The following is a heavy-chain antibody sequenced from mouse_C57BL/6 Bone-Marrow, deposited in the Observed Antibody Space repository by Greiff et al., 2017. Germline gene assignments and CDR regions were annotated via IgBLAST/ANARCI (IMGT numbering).Heavy chain of an antibody. V-gene: IGHV7-1*01. CDR2: SRNKANDYTT. D-gene: IGHD1-1*01. CDR1: GFTFSDFY. Sequence: EVHLVESGGGLVQSGRSLRLSCATSGFTFSDFYMEWVRQAPGKGLEWIAASRNKANDYTTEYSASVKGRFIVSRDTSQSILYLQMNALRAEDTAIYYCARDALYGSSPAWFAYWGQGTLVTVSA. J-gene: IGHJ3*01. CDR3: ARDALYGSSPAWFAY.